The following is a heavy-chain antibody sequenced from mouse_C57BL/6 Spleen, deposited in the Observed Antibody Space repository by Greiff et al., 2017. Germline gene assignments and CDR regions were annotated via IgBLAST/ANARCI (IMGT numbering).Heavy chain of an antibody. CDR1: GFNIKDYY. J-gene: IGHJ3*01. Sequence: VQLKQSGAELVRPGASVKLSCTASGFNIKDYYMHWVKQRPEQGLEWIGRIDPEDGDTEYAPKFQGKATMTADTSSNTAYLQLSSLTSEDTAVYYCTYYGNSAWFAYWGQGTLVTVSA. CDR2: IDPEDGDT. V-gene: IGHV14-1*01. D-gene: IGHD2-1*01. CDR3: TYYGNSAWFAY.